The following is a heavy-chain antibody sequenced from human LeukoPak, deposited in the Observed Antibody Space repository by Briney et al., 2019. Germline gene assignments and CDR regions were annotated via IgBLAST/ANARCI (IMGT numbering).Heavy chain of an antibody. V-gene: IGHV1-2*02. J-gene: IGHJ6*03. Sequence: GASVKVSCKASGYTFTGYYMHWVRQAPGQGLEWMGWINPNSGGTNYAQKFQGRVTMTRDTSISTAYMELSRLRSDDTAVYYCARDIVAADYYYMDVWAKGPRSPSP. CDR1: GYTFTGYY. D-gene: IGHD2-15*01. CDR3: ARDIVAADYYYMDV. CDR2: INPNSGGT.